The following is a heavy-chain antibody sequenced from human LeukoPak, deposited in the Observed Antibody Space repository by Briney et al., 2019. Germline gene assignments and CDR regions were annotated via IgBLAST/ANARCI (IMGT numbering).Heavy chain of an antibody. J-gene: IGHJ4*02. V-gene: IGHV3-33*01. Sequence: GGSLRLSCAASGFSFSTYGMDWVRQAPGKGLEWVALIWSDDRNKYYADSVKGQFTISRDNSKNTLYLQMNSLRAEDTAVYYCARDYGGDAGLDSWGQGTLVTVSS. CDR3: ARDYGGDAGLDS. D-gene: IGHD4-23*01. CDR2: IWSDDRNK. CDR1: GFSFSTYG.